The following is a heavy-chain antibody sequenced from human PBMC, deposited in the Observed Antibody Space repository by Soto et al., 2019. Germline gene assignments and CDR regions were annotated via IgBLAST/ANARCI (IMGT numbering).Heavy chain of an antibody. CDR2: IYYSGST. D-gene: IGHD3-22*01. J-gene: IGHJ6*02. Sequence: SETLSLTCTVSGGSISSYYWSWIRQPPGKGLEWIGYIYYSGSTNYNPSLKSRVTISVDTSKNQFSLKLSSVTAADTAVYYCARLPGYYDSSGIYYYYGMDVWGQGTTVTVSS. CDR1: GGSISSYY. CDR3: ARLPGYYDSSGIYYYYGMDV. V-gene: IGHV4-59*01.